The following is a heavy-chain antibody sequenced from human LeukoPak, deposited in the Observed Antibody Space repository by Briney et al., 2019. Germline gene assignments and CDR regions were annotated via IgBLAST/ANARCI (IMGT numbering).Heavy chain of an antibody. D-gene: IGHD3-10*01. J-gene: IGHJ4*02. CDR1: GGSISSGDYY. Sequence: PSQTLSLTCTVSGGSISSGDYYWSWIRQPPGKGLEWIGYIYYSGSTYYNPSLKSRVTISVDTSKNQFSLKLSSVTAADTAVYYCARDNSNYYGSGSYSGFFDYWGQGTLVTVSS. V-gene: IGHV4-30-4*01. CDR3: ARDNSNYYGSGSYSGFFDY. CDR2: IYYSGST.